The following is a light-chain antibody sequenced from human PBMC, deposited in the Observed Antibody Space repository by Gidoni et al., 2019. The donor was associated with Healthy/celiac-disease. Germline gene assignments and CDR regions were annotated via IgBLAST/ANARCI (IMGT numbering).Light chain of an antibody. CDR2: GAS. CDR1: QSVSSN. CDR3: QQYNNWPRGT. V-gene: IGKV3-15*01. J-gene: IGKJ1*01. Sequence: EKVMTQSQATLSVSPGERATLSCRASQSVSSNLAWYQQKPGQAPRLIIYGASTRATGIPARFSGSGSGTEFTLTISSLQSEDFAVYYCQQYNNWPRGTFGQGTKVEIK.